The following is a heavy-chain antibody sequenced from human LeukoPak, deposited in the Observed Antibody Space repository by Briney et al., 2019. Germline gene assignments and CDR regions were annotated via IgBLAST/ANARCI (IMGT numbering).Heavy chain of an antibody. J-gene: IGHJ4*02. D-gene: IGHD3-3*01. CDR3: ARHITRTITIFGVVISPYFDY. Sequence: PSQTLSLTCTVSGGSISSGSYYWSWIRQPPGKGLEWIGEINHSGSTNYNPSLKSRVTISVDTSKNQFSLKLSSVTAADTAVYYCARHITRTITIFGVVISPYFDYWGQGTLVTVSS. V-gene: IGHV4-39*01. CDR1: GGSISSGSYY. CDR2: INHSGST.